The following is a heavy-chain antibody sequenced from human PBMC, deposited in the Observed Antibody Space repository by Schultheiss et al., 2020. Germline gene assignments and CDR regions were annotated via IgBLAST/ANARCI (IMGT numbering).Heavy chain of an antibody. D-gene: IGHD3-3*01. CDR2: IKSKTDGGTT. J-gene: IGHJ6*02. Sequence: GGSLRLSCAASGFTFSSFGMHWVRQAPGKGLEWVGRIKSKTDGGTTDYAAPVKGRFTISRDDSKNTLYLQMNSLKTEDTAVYYCARASRNYDFWSGYSIPQYYYYGMDVWGQGTLVTVSS. V-gene: IGHV3-15*01. CDR1: GFTFSSFG. CDR3: ARASRNYDFWSGYSIPQYYYYGMDV.